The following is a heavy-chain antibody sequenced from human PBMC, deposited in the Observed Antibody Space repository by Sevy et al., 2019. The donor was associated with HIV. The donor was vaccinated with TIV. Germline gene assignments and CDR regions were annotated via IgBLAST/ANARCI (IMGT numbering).Heavy chain of an antibody. D-gene: IGHD7-27*01. CDR3: ARSGDCRGDGLFDY. J-gene: IGHJ4*02. CDR1: GFTFSSYW. V-gene: IGHV3-74*01. Sequence: GGFLRLSCAASGFTFSSYWMHWVRQAPGKGLVWVSRIYSDGSSTSYAYSVKGRFTISRDNAKNTLYLQMNSLRAQDTAVSYCARSGDCRGDGLFDYCGQGALVTVSS. CDR2: IYSDGSST.